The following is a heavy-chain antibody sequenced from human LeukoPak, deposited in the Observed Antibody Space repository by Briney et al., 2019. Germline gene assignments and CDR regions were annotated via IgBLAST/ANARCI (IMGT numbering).Heavy chain of an antibody. CDR1: GFTFSSYA. J-gene: IGHJ4*02. V-gene: IGHV3-30*04. CDR2: ISYDGSNK. CDR3: ARVVGATPGVY. Sequence: GGSLRLSCAASGFTFSSYAMHWVRQAPGKGLEWVAVISYDGSNKYYADSVKGRFTISRDNSKNTLYLQMNSLRAEDTAVYYCARVVGATPGVYWGRGTLVTVSS. D-gene: IGHD1-26*01.